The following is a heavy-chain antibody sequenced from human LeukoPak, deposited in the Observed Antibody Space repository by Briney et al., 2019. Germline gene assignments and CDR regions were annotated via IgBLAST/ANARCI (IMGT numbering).Heavy chain of an antibody. CDR3: ARDPGGVDY. CDR2: ISGSGGST. CDR1: GFTFSSYA. D-gene: IGHD3-10*01. Sequence: GGSLRLSCAASGFTFSSYAMSWVRQAPGKGLEWVSAISGSGGSTYYADSVKGRFTISRDNAKNSLYLQMNSLRAEDTAVYYCARDPGGVDYWGQGTLVTVSS. V-gene: IGHV3-23*01. J-gene: IGHJ4*02.